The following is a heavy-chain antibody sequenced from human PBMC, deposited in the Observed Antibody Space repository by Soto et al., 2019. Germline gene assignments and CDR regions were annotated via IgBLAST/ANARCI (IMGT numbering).Heavy chain of an antibody. V-gene: IGHV3-23*01. D-gene: IGHD1-26*01. CDR2: ILGSGDST. Sequence: EVQLLESGGGFVQPGWSLRLSCESSGFTFRNFAMSWVRQAPGQGLECVSSILGSGDSTYYADSVKGRFSISRDNSKNKLYLQMNSLRAEETAIYYCAKDNPVGATPGWFDSWGQGTLVIVSS. CDR1: GFTFRNFA. CDR3: AKDNPVGATPGWFDS. J-gene: IGHJ5*01.